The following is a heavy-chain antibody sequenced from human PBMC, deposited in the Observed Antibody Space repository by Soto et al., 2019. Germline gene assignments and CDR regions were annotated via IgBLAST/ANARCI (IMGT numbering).Heavy chain of an antibody. D-gene: IGHD3-10*01. V-gene: IGHV4-34*01. J-gene: IGHJ5*02. CDR1: GGSFSGYY. Sequence: LSETLSLTCAVYGGSFSGYYWSWIRQPPGKGLEWIGEINHSGSTNYNPSLKSRVTISVDTSKNQFSLKLSSVTAADTAVYYCARVGYYGSGSFLIVNWFDPWGQGTLVTVSS. CDR2: INHSGST. CDR3: ARVGYYGSGSFLIVNWFDP.